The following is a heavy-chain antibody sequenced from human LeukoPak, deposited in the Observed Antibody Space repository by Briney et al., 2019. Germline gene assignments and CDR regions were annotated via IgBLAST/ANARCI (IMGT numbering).Heavy chain of an antibody. CDR2: ISDSGGNS. J-gene: IGHJ3*02. D-gene: IGHD3-10*01. Sequence: GGSLRLSCAASGFTFSSYGMSWVRQAPGKGLEWVSAISDSGGNSYYADSVKGRFTISRDNSKNTLYLQMNSLRAEDTAVYYCARVVYGSGAFDIWGQGTMVTVSS. V-gene: IGHV3-23*01. CDR1: GFTFSSYG. CDR3: ARVVYGSGAFDI.